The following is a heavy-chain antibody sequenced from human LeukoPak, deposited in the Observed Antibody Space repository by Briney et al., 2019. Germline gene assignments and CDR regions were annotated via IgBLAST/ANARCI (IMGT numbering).Heavy chain of an antibody. V-gene: IGHV4-59*12. CDR3: ARGRDDYNFAY. CDR1: GGSISSYY. Sequence: SETLSLTCTVSGGSISSYYWSWIRQPPGKGLEWIGYISYSGSTNYNPSLKSRVTISIDTSKNQFSLKLFSVTAADTAVYYCARGRDDYNFAYWGQGTLVTVSS. D-gene: IGHD5-24*01. CDR2: ISYSGST. J-gene: IGHJ4*02.